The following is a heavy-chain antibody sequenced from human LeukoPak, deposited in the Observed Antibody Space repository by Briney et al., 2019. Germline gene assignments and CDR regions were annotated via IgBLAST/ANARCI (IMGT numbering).Heavy chain of an antibody. J-gene: IGHJ4*02. Sequence: GGSLRLSCAASGFTFDDYAMHWARQAPGKGLEWVSLISWDGGSTYYADSVEGRFTISRDNAKNSLYLQMNSLRAEDTAVYYCAPFDYWGQGTLVTVSS. CDR2: ISWDGGST. CDR3: APFDY. CDR1: GFTFDDYA. V-gene: IGHV3-43D*03.